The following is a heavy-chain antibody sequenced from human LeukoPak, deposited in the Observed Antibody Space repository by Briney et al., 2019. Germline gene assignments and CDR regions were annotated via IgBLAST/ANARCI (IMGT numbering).Heavy chain of an antibody. Sequence: GRSLRLSCAASGFTFSSYGMHWVRQAPGKGLEWVAVISYDGSNKYYADSVKGRFTISRDNSKNTLYLQMNSLRAEDTAVYYCAKDSSGSWYYFDYWGQGTLVTVSS. J-gene: IGHJ4*02. CDR2: ISYDGSNK. D-gene: IGHD3-22*01. CDR1: GFTFSSYG. V-gene: IGHV3-30*18. CDR3: AKDSSGSWYYFDY.